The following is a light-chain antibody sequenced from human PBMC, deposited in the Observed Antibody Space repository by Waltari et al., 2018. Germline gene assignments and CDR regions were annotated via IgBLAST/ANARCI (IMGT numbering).Light chain of an antibody. CDR3: CSYAGRGTYV. CDR2: EVF. Sequence: QSALTQPASVSGTPGQSNPISCSGTTSAVGRYDLVSWYQQHPGEAPKLLICEVFKRPPDTSSRFSGAKSGSTASLTISGLQPEDEADYYCCSYAGRGTYVFGSGTKVTVL. CDR1: TSAVGRYDL. V-gene: IGLV2-23*02. J-gene: IGLJ1*01.